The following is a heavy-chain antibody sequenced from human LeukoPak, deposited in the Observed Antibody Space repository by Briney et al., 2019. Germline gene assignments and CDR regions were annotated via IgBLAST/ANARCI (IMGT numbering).Heavy chain of an antibody. CDR2: TKPDGSQK. V-gene: IGHV3-7*01. J-gene: IGHJ4*02. Sequence: GGSLRLSCAAYGFTFSNSWMTWLRQAPGKGLEWVATTKPDGSQKYYVDSVKGRFFISRDNVKHSLYLQMDSLRADDTAVYYCARDRGYTSFDFWGQGTLVAVSS. CDR1: GFTFSNSW. D-gene: IGHD5-18*01. CDR3: ARDRGYTSFDF.